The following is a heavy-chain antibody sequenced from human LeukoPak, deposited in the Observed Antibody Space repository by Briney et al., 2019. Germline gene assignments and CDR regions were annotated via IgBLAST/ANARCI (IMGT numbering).Heavy chain of an antibody. Sequence: TSETLSLTCTVSGGSISSYYWSWIRQPPGKGLEWIGRIYTSGSTNYNPSLKSRVTMSVDTSKNQFSLKLSSVTAADTAVYYCARGHMADFWSGYYYYYMDVWGKGTTVTVSS. J-gene: IGHJ6*03. D-gene: IGHD3-3*01. CDR1: GGSISSYY. CDR2: IYTSGST. CDR3: ARGHMADFWSGYYYYYMDV. V-gene: IGHV4-4*07.